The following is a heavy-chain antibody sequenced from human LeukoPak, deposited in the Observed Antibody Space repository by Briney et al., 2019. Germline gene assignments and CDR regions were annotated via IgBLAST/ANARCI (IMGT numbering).Heavy chain of an antibody. CDR1: GGTFGSYA. CDR2: IIPILGIT. D-gene: IGHD4-17*01. V-gene: IGHV1-69*04. CDR3: ARGDYGDYGGFDP. J-gene: IGHJ5*02. Sequence: SVKVSCKTSGGTFGSYAISWVRQAPGHGLEWMGRIIPILGITNYAQKFQGTVSFTADKSTSTAYMELSSLRSEDTAVYYCARGDYGDYGGFDPWGQGTLVTVSS.